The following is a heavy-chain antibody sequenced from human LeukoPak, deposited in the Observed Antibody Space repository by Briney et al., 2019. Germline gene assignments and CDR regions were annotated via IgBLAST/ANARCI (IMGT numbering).Heavy chain of an antibody. CDR1: GVTFSIYA. D-gene: IGHD3-22*01. CDR2: ISYDGSNE. J-gene: IGHJ4*02. CDR3: VGDSSGYSPTFDY. V-gene: IGHV3-30*04. Sequence: GRSLRLSCEASGVTFSIYAMHWVRQAPGKGLEWVAVISYDGSNEYYADSVKGRFTIARDNSNNMLYLQMNSLTAEDTSVYYCVGDSSGYSPTFDYCGQGTLVAVSS.